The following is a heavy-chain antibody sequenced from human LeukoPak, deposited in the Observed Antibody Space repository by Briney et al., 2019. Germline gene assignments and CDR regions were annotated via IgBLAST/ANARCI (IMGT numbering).Heavy chain of an antibody. Sequence: PGGCLRLACAASGFTFSSYAMHWVRQAPGKGLEWVAVISYDGSNKYYADSVKGRFTISRDNSKNTLYLQMNSLRAEDTAVYYCARVGRRKDIVVVPAANPLDYWGQGTLVTVSS. CDR3: ARVGRRKDIVVVPAANPLDY. D-gene: IGHD2-2*01. CDR1: GFTFSSYA. CDR2: ISYDGSNK. J-gene: IGHJ4*02. V-gene: IGHV3-30-3*01.